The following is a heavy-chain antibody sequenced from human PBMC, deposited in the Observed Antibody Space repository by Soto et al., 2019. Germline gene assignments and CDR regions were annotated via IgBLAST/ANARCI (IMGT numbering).Heavy chain of an antibody. D-gene: IGHD5-12*01. CDR1: GGSISTYY. CDR2: IYYSGRT. V-gene: IGHV4-59*01. CDR3: ARGRGYSGQRRGWFDP. Sequence: QLQLQESGPGLVKPSETLSLTCTVSGGSISTYYWNWIRQPPGKGLEWIGDIYYSGRTNSNPSLKSRVAISVDMSKSQFSLNLSSVTPADTAVYYCARGRGYSGQRRGWFDPWGQGTLVTVSS. J-gene: IGHJ5*02.